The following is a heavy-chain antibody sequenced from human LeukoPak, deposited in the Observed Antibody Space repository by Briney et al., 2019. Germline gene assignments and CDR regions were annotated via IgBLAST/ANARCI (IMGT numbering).Heavy chain of an antibody. CDR1: GGTFSSYA. CDR2: IIPILGIA. CDR3: AKDQYSSGWRWFDP. D-gene: IGHD6-19*01. V-gene: IGHV1-69*10. J-gene: IGHJ5*02. Sequence: GASVKVSCKASGGTFSSYAISWVRQAPGQGLEWMGRIIPILGIANYAQKFQGRVTITADKSTSTAYMELSSLRSEDTALYYCAKDQYSSGWRWFDPWGQGTLVTVSS.